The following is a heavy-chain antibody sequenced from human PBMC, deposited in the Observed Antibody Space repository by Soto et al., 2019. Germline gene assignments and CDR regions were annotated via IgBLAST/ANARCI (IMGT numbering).Heavy chain of an antibody. J-gene: IGHJ1*01. Sequence: SVKFSCKASGYIFTAYSMHWVRRAPGQVLDWMGFVNPSGGSTNYAQNFQGRITLTRDTSKNTVYMYLSYLTSEDTAVYYCAIEENCRDGICYSEYVHSLGQGTMVTVSS. CDR2: VNPSGGST. V-gene: IGHV1-46*01. D-gene: IGHD2-15*01. CDR3: AIEENCRDGICYSEYVHS. CDR1: GYIFTAYS.